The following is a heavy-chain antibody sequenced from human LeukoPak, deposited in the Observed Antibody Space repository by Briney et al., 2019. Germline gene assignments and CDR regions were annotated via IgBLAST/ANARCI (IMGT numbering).Heavy chain of an antibody. CDR3: ARNSYDFWSGYPPQGNWFDP. J-gene: IGHJ5*02. CDR1: GGSISSHY. Sequence: SETLSLTCTVSGGSISSHYWSWIRQPPGKGLEWIGYIYYSGSTNYNSSLKNRVTISVDTSKNQFSLKLSSVTAADTAVYYCARNSYDFWSGYPPQGNWFDPWGQGTLVTVSS. CDR2: IYYSGST. V-gene: IGHV4-59*11. D-gene: IGHD3-3*01.